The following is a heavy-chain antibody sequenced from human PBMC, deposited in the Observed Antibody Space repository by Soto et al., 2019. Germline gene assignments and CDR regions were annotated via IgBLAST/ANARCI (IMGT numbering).Heavy chain of an antibody. J-gene: IGHJ4*02. CDR3: ATLSITMVRGVTTHEY. CDR2: FDPEDGET. Sequence: GASVKVSCKVSGYTLTELSMHWVRQAPGKGLEWMGGFDPEDGETIYAQKFQGRVTMTEDTSTDTAYMELSSLRSEDTAVYYCATLSITMVRGVTTHEYWGQGTLVTVSS. V-gene: IGHV1-24*01. D-gene: IGHD3-10*01. CDR1: GYTLTELS.